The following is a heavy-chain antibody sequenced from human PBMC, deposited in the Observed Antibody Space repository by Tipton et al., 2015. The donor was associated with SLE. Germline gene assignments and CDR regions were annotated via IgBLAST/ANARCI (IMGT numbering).Heavy chain of an antibody. J-gene: IGHJ2*01. Sequence: TLSLTCTVSGSSLSAAFYWGWIRQPPGKGLEWIGTILHSGSAYYNSSLKSRVTMSIDTSKNQFSLRLSSVTAADTAVYYCARTNLQGSLVDWYFDLWGRGTLVTVSS. D-gene: IGHD5-24*01. CDR3: ARTNLQGSLVDWYFDL. CDR2: ILHSGSA. CDR1: GSSLSAAFY. V-gene: IGHV4-38-2*02.